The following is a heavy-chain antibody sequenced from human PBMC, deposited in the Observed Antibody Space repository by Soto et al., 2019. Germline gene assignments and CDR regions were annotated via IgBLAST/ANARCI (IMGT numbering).Heavy chain of an antibody. V-gene: IGHV1-69*13. CDR2: IIPIFGTA. CDR1: GGTFSSYA. J-gene: IGHJ4*02. CDR3: ATGLRNRQTFDY. D-gene: IGHD1-1*01. Sequence: SVKVSCKAAGGTFSSYAISWVRQAPGQGLEWMGGIIPIFGTANYAQKFQGRVTITADESTSTAYMELSSLRSEDTAVYYCATGLRNRQTFDYWGQGTLVTVSS.